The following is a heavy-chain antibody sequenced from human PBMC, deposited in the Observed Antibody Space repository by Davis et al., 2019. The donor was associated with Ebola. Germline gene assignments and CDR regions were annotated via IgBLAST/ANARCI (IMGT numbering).Heavy chain of an antibody. V-gene: IGHV4-31*03. CDR3: WGYCSSTSCYKWRNWFDP. J-gene: IGHJ5*02. CDR1: GGSISSGGYY. Sequence: PSETLSLTCTVSGGSISSGGYYWSWIRQHPGKGLEWIGYIYYSGSTYYNPSLKSRVTISVDTSKNQFSLKLSSVTAADTAVYYCWGYCSSTSCYKWRNWFDPWGQGTLVTVSS. D-gene: IGHD2-2*02. CDR2: IYYSGST.